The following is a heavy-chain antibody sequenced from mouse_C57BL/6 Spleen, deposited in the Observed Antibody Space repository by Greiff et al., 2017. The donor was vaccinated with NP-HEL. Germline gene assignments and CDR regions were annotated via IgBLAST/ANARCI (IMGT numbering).Heavy chain of an antibody. D-gene: IGHD2-5*01. CDR2: ISYDGSN. J-gene: IGHJ3*01. CDR1: GYSITSGYY. Sequence: ESGPGLVKPSQSLSLTCSVTGYSITSGYYWNWIRQFPGNKLEWMGYISYDGSNNYNPSLKNRISITRDTSKNHFFLKLNSVTTEDTATYYCARRGNYSIFAYWGQGTLVTVSA. CDR3: ARRGNYSIFAY. V-gene: IGHV3-6*01.